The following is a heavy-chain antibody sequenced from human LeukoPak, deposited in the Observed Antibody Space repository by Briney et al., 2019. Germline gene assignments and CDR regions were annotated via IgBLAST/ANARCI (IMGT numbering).Heavy chain of an antibody. J-gene: IGHJ4*02. CDR3: ARITSGYYYGSGAYYFDY. V-gene: IGHV1-69*13. D-gene: IGHD3-10*01. CDR1: GGTFSSYA. Sequence: SVKVSCKASGGTFSSYAISWVRQAPGQGLEWMGGIIPIFGTANYAQKFQGRVTITADESTSTAYMELSSLRSEDTAVYYCARITSGYYYGSGAYYFDYWGQGALVTVSS. CDR2: IIPIFGTA.